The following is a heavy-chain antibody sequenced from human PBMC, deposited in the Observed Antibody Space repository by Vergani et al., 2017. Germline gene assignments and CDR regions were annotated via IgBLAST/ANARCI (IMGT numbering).Heavy chain of an antibody. CDR2: IHYSENT. D-gene: IGHD6-19*01. CDR3: ASDTHSGQRADR. Sequence: QVQLQESGPGLVKSSETLSLTCSVSFDSIRNLYCNWIRHPPGKGLEWIGSIHYSENTNSNPSLKTRVTISVDTSKNQFSLTLTSVTAADTAVYYCASDTHSGQRADRWGQGILVTVTS. J-gene: IGHJ5*02. CDR1: FDSIRNLY. V-gene: IGHV4-59*11.